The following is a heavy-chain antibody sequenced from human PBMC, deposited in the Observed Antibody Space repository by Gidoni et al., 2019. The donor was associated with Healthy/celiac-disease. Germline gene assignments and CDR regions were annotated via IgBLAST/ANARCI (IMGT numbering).Heavy chain of an antibody. CDR2: INHSGSS. CDR1: GGSVSGYY. J-gene: IGHJ6*04. Sequence: QVQLQQWGAGLLKPSETLSLTCAVYGGSVSGYYWTWIRQPPGKGLEWIGEINHSGSSNSNPSLKDRVTISVDTSKNKFSLKLISVTAADTAVYYCARGKGDIVVVPAAIIGDYYYYGMDVWGKGTTVTVSS. V-gene: IGHV4-34*01. D-gene: IGHD2-2*01. CDR3: ARGKGDIVVVPAAIIGDYYYYGMDV.